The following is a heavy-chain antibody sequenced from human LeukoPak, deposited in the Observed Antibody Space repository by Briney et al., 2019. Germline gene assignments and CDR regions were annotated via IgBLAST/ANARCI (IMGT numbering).Heavy chain of an antibody. D-gene: IGHD3-22*01. Sequence: GGSLRLSCAASGFTFSSSAMHWVRQALGKGLEWVALISYDGSNEYYADSVKGRFTFSRDNSKDTLYLQMNSLRAEDSAVYYCARGGSGYYFDYWGQGTLVTVSS. J-gene: IGHJ4*02. CDR3: ARGGSGYYFDY. CDR2: ISYDGSNE. CDR1: GFTFSSSA. V-gene: IGHV3-30*04.